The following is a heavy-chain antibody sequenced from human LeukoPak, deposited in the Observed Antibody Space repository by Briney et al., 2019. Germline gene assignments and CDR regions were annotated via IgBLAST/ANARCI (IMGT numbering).Heavy chain of an antibody. CDR1: GYTFTSYG. Sequence: ASVTVSCKASGYTFTSYGISWVRQAPGQGLEWMGWISAYNGNTNYAQKLQGRVTMTTDTSTSTAYMELRSLRSDDTAVYYCARDSLPQTYYDFWSGYYFQDYWGQGTLVTVSS. V-gene: IGHV1-18*01. CDR3: ARDSLPQTYYDFWSGYYFQDY. D-gene: IGHD3-3*01. CDR2: ISAYNGNT. J-gene: IGHJ4*02.